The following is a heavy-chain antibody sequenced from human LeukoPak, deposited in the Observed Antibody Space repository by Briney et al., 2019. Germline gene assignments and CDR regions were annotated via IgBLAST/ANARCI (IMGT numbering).Heavy chain of an antibody. D-gene: IGHD2-2*01. J-gene: IGHJ4*02. CDR1: GSSFTSYW. V-gene: IGHV5-51*01. CDR3: ARFDQLPYPFFDY. CDR2: IYPGDSDT. Sequence: GASLQISCKGSGSSFTSYWIGWVRQLPGKGLEWMGIIYPGDSDTRYSPSFQGQVTISADKSICTAYLQWSSLKASDTAMYYGARFDQLPYPFFDYWGQGTLVTVSS.